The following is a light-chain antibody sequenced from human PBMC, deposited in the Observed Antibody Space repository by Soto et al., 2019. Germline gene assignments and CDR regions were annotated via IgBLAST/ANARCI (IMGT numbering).Light chain of an antibody. V-gene: IGLV2-8*01. CDR1: SSDVGGYNY. J-gene: IGLJ2*01. CDR3: SSYAGTRVV. CDR2: EVS. Sequence: QSALTQPPSASGSPGQSVTISCTGTSSDVGGYNYVSWYQQHPGKAPKLMIYEVSKRPSGVPDRFSGSKYGNTASLTVSGLQAEDEADYYCSSYAGTRVVFGGGTKLTVL.